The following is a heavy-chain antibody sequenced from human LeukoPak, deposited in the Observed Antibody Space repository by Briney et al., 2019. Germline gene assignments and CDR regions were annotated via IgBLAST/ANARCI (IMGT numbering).Heavy chain of an antibody. CDR3: ARAVDDDLAGYYWGDWFDP. CDR2: IIVTLGTP. D-gene: IGHD3-9*01. J-gene: IGHJ5*02. Sequence: GSSVKVCCKATGGTFTNYAVSWVRQAPGQGLEWMGRIIVTLGTPNYAQKFQGRVAITADKSTSTAYMELSSLRSEDTAVYYCARAVDDDLAGYYWGDWFDPWGQGTLVTVPS. CDR1: GGTFTNYA. V-gene: IGHV1-69*04.